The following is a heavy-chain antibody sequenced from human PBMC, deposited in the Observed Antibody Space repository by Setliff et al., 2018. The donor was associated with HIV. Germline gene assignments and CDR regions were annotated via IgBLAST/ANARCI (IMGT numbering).Heavy chain of an antibody. CDR2: IIPIFGTA. V-gene: IGHV1-69*05. CDR3: ARDRGRIAVAGTGGDDAFDI. Sequence: SVKVSCKASGGTSSTYAINWVRQAPGQGLEWMGGIIPIFGTANYAQKFQGRVTITTDESTSTAYMELSSLRSEDTAVYYCARDRGRIAVAGTGGDDAFDIWGQGTMVTVSS. CDR1: GGTSSTYA. D-gene: IGHD6-19*01. J-gene: IGHJ3*02.